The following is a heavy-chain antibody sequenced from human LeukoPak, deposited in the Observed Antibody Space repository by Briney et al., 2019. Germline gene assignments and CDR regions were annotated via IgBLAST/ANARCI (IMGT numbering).Heavy chain of an antibody. Sequence: GASVKVSCKASGYTFTDYYMHWVRQAPGQGLEWMGWINPNSGGTNYAQKFQGWVTMTRDTSISTAYMELSRLRSGDTAVYYCARDRRSHYYGSGSYYPDVFDIWGQGTMVTVSS. CDR2: INPNSGGT. D-gene: IGHD3-10*01. J-gene: IGHJ3*02. CDR1: GYTFTDYY. CDR3: ARDRRSHYYGSGSYYPDVFDI. V-gene: IGHV1-2*04.